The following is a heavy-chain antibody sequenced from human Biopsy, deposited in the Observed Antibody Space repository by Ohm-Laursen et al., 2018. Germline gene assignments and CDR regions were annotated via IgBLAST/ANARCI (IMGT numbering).Heavy chain of an antibody. J-gene: IGHJ4*02. CDR2: ISYTGYT. D-gene: IGHD4-23*01. Sequence: SETLSFTCAVSGGSFTGHYWSWIRQPPGKGLEWIGHISYTGYTSYNASLKSRVTISVDTSRNHFSLRLSSLTAADTAVYYCARGSNDFGGLYFHRWGQGTLLTVSS. V-gene: IGHV4-59*11. CDR1: GGSFTGHY. CDR3: ARGSNDFGGLYFHR.